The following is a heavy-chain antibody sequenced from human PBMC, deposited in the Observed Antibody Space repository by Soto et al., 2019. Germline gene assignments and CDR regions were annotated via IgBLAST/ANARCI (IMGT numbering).Heavy chain of an antibody. CDR1: DGSISSGGYY. J-gene: IGHJ5*02. Sequence: SETLSLTSTVSDGSISSGGYYWIWIRQHPGKGLEWIGYIYYSGSTYYNPSLKSRVTISVDTSKNQFSLKLSSVTAADTAVYYCERAQISTTVTKWFDPCGQGTLVTVSS. CDR3: ERAQISTTVTKWFDP. CDR2: IYYSGST. D-gene: IGHD4-17*01. V-gene: IGHV4-31*03.